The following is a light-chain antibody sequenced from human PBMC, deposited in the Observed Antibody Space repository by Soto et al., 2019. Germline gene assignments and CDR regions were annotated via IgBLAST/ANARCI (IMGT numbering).Light chain of an antibody. Sequence: ERLMTPAPARPSESSGAGATITSLASQGIGDTLAWYQHKPGQTPRLLIYQTSPRATCVPVRFSGSMSGTECTLNIVSLQSEDFAVYYCQRYNNWAFTFGGGTKVDIK. CDR1: QGIGDT. CDR2: QTS. CDR3: QRYNNWAFT. J-gene: IGKJ4*01. V-gene: IGKV3-15*01.